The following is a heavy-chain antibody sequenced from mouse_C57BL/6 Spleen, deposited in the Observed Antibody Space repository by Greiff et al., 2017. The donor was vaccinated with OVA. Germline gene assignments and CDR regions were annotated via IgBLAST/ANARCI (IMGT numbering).Heavy chain of an antibody. CDR2: IDPAAGES. Sequence: EVQGVESGAELVKPGASVKLSCTASGFTIKDYYMHWVKQRPEQGLEWIGCIDPAAGESKSAPKFPGKATLTADTSTNKAYLQLSSLASEDNAVYYCACYSSPHDWCFDVWGTGTTVTVSS. J-gene: IGHJ1*03. D-gene: IGHD1-1*01. V-gene: IGHV14-2*01. CDR1: GFTIKDYY. CDR3: ACYSSPHDWCFDV.